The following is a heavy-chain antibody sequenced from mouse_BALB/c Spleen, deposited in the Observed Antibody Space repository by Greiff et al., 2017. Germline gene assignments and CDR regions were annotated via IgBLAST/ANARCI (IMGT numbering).Heavy chain of an antibody. D-gene: IGHD1-1*01. CDR2: ISYSGST. J-gene: IGHJ3*01. Sequence: EVKLQESGPGLVKPSQSLSLTCTVTGYSITSDYVWNWIRQPPGNKLEWMGYISYSGSTSYNPSLKSRISITRDTSKNQFFLQFNSVTTEDTATSYCASVLHYSGSGYEAWFAYWGQGTLVTVSA. CDR3: ASVLHYSGSGYEAWFAY. CDR1: GYSITSDYV. V-gene: IGHV3-2*02.